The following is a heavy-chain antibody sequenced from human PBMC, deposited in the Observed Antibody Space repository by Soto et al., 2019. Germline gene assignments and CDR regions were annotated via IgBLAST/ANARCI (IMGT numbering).Heavy chain of an antibody. J-gene: IGHJ4*02. D-gene: IGHD3-3*01. Sequence: VQLLESGGGLVQPGGSLRLSCAASGFTFSSYAMSWVRQAPGKGLEWVSAISGSGGSTYYADSVKGRFTISRDNSKNTLYLQMNSLRAEDTAVYYCAKDLRIVTIFGVVYYFDYWGQGTLVTVSS. CDR3: AKDLRIVTIFGVVYYFDY. CDR1: GFTFSSYA. V-gene: IGHV3-23*01. CDR2: ISGSGGST.